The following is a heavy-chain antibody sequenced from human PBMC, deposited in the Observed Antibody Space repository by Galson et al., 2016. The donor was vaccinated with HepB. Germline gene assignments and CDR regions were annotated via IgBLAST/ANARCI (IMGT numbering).Heavy chain of an antibody. D-gene: IGHD6-19*01. CDR2: INPSGGSA. Sequence: PGQGLEWMGLINPSGGSARYAQKFQGRVTMTRDTSTSTVYMELSSLRSEDTAVYYCARQYSSGAFDIWGQGTMVTVSS. V-gene: IGHV1-46*01. CDR3: ARQYSSGAFDI. J-gene: IGHJ3*02.